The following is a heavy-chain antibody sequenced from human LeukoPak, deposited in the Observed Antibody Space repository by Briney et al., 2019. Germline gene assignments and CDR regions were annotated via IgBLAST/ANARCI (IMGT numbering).Heavy chain of an antibody. CDR3: ARWREVGATGWFDP. V-gene: IGHV1-3*01. Sequence: GASVKVSCKASGYTFTSYAMHWVRQAPGQRLEWMGWINAGNGNTKYSQKFQGRVTITRDTSASTAYMELSSLRSEDTAVYYCARWREVGATGWFDPWGQGTLVTVSS. D-gene: IGHD1-26*01. J-gene: IGHJ5*02. CDR2: INAGNGNT. CDR1: GYTFTSYA.